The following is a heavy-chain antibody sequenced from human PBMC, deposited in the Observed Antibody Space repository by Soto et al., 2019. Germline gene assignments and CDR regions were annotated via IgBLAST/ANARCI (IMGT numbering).Heavy chain of an antibody. CDR2: IYYTGNS. CDR3: AAGSGTHYSVATGFDF. D-gene: IGHD3-10*01. Sequence: QVQLQESGPGLVKPSQTLSLTCTVSGASISSGAYYWSWIRQQPGKGLEWVGYIYYTGNSYYNPSVKSRISMSIDTANTQYSLRLSSVTAADTAVYYCAAGSGTHYSVATGFDFWGLGTLVTVSP. V-gene: IGHV4-31*03. CDR1: GASISSGAYY. J-gene: IGHJ4*02.